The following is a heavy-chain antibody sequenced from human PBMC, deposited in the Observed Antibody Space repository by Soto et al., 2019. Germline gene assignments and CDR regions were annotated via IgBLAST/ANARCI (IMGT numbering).Heavy chain of an antibody. V-gene: IGHV4-34*01. J-gene: IGHJ6*02. Sequence: SETLSLTCAVYGGSFSGYYWSWIRQPPGKGLEWIGEINHSGSTNYNPSLKSRVTISVDTSKNQFSLNLSSVTAADTAVYYCARDRLMATAGTARHYFGLDVWGQGTTVTVSS. CDR2: INHSGST. CDR1: GGSFSGYY. D-gene: IGHD5-18*01. CDR3: ARDRLMATAGTARHYFGLDV.